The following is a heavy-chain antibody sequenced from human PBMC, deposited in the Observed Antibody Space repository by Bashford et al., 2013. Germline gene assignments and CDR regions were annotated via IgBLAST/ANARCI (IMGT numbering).Heavy chain of an antibody. J-gene: IGHJ4*02. CDR2: ISNKGNDYAT. V-gene: IGHV3-73*01. D-gene: IGHD6-13*01. CDR3: SSLQYTSSWYIDY. Sequence: WVRQMPGKGLEWVGRISNKGNDYATAYAASMKGRFTISRDDSKNTAYLQMNSLEIDDTAVYYCSSLQYTSSWYIDYWGQGVLVTVSS.